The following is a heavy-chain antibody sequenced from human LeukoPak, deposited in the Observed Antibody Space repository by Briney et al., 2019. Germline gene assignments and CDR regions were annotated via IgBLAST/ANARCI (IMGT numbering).Heavy chain of an antibody. D-gene: IGHD1-20*01. CDR2: IYPGDSDT. V-gene: IGHV5-51*01. J-gene: IGHJ3*02. Sequence: GEYLKISCKASGYSFTSYWIGWLRKMPGEGLACMGIIYPGDSDTRYSPSFQGQVTISADKSISTAYLQWGSRKAADTAMYYCARGRDNWNDNAFDIWAQGTMVTVSS. CDR3: ARGRDNWNDNAFDI. CDR1: GYSFTSYW.